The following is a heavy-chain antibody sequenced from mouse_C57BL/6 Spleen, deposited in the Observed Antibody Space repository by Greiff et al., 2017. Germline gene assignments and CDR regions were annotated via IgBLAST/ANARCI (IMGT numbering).Heavy chain of an antibody. J-gene: IGHJ4*01. CDR1: GYTFTSYW. CDR2: IDPSDSYT. Sequence: QVQLQQPGAELVMPGASVKLSCKASGYTFTSYWMHWVKQRPGQGLEWIGEIDPSDSYTNYNQKFKGKSTLTVDKSSSTAYMELRSLTSEDTAVYYCARSYSNYDYAMDYWGQGTSVTVSS. V-gene: IGHV1-69*01. D-gene: IGHD2-5*01. CDR3: ARSYSNYDYAMDY.